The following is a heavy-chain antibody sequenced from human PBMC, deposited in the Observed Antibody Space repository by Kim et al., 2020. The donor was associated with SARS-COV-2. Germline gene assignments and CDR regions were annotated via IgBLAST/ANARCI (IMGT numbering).Heavy chain of an antibody. CDR1: GGSFSGYY. Sequence: SETLSLTCAVYGGSFSGYYWSWIRQPPGKGLEWIGEINHSGSTNYNPSLKSRVTISVDTSKNQFSLKLSSVTAADTAVYYCARHRAGAAAGRVWFDPWGQGTLVTVSS. CDR3: ARHRAGAAAGRVWFDP. CDR2: INHSGST. J-gene: IGHJ5*02. D-gene: IGHD6-13*01. V-gene: IGHV4-34*01.